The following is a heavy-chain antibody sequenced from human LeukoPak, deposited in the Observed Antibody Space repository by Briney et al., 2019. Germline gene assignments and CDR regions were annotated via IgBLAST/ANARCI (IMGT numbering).Heavy chain of an antibody. CDR3: ARNLWFGESTDSFNI. CDR1: GYTFTGYY. J-gene: IGHJ3*02. Sequence: GASVKVSCKASGYTFTGYYMHWVRLAPGQGLEWMGWINPNSGGINYAQDFQGRVTLTRDTSISTAYMELSRLRSDDTAMYYCARNLWFGESTDSFNIWGQGTMVTVSS. D-gene: IGHD3-10*01. CDR2: INPNSGGI. V-gene: IGHV1-2*02.